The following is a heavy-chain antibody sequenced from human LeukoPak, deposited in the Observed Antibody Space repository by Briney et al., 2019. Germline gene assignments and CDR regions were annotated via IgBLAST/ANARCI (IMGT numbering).Heavy chain of an antibody. CDR2: SSGSGGST. Sequence: GGSLRLSCAASGFSLSSYAMSWVRQAPGKGLEWVSASSGSGGSTYYADSVKGRFTISRDNSKNTLYLQMNSLRAEDTAVYYCAKVKYYYDSSGYPADYWGQGTLVTVSS. V-gene: IGHV3-23*01. CDR1: GFSLSSYA. J-gene: IGHJ4*02. CDR3: AKVKYYYDSSGYPADY. D-gene: IGHD3-22*01.